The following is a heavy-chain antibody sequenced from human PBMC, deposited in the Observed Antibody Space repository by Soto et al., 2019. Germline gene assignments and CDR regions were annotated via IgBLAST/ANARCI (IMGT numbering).Heavy chain of an antibody. CDR2: IFSNDER. Sequence: QVTLKESGPVLVKATETLTLTCTVSGFSLTTGRMGVSWIRQPPGKALEWLAHIFSNDERSYNSSLHPRRTISDETSKGQVGLTMTDVGPVDTATYYCARLVADPHYYYYGLDVWGPGTTVTVSS. V-gene: IGHV2-26*01. J-gene: IGHJ6*02. CDR1: GFSLTTGRMG. CDR3: ARLVADPHYYYYGLDV.